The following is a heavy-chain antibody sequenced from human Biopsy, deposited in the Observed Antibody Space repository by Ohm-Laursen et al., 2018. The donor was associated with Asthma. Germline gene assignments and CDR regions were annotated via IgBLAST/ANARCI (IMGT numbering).Heavy chain of an antibody. D-gene: IGHD3-9*01. CDR1: GYTFINYA. CDR2: INAGNGNT. V-gene: IGHV1-3*01. Sequence: ASVKVSCKASGYTFINYAIHWVRQAPGQGLEWMGWINAGNGNTKYSQKFQGRVTITRDTSASTAYMELSSLRSEDTAVYYCARTYYDFLTGQVIDAFAIWGQGTMVTVSS. J-gene: IGHJ3*02. CDR3: ARTYYDFLTGQVIDAFAI.